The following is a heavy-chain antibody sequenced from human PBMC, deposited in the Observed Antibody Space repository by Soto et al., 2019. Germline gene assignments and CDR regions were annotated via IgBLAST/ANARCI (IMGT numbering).Heavy chain of an antibody. CDR2: IYYSGST. D-gene: IGHD1-20*01. Sequence: SETLSLTCTVSGGSISSYYWSWIRQPPGKGLEWIGYIYYSGSTNYNPSLKSRVTISVDTSKNQFSLKLSSVTAADTAVYYCARHLITGTTDAFDIWGQGTMVTVSS. J-gene: IGHJ3*02. CDR3: ARHLITGTTDAFDI. CDR1: GGSISSYY. V-gene: IGHV4-59*08.